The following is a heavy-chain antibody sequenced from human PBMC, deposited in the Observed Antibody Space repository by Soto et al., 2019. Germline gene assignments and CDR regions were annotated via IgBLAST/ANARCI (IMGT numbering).Heavy chain of an antibody. CDR2: MRIKGDNYAT. J-gene: IGHJ2*01. CDR3: TRRSGWGLTWYFDL. Sequence: EVQLVESGGGLVQPGGSQKLSCEGSGFSFSGSAVHWVRQAPGKGLEWVGRMRIKGDNYATAYHASVKGRFTISRDDSKNTAYLQMNSLKTEDTAVYYCTRRSGWGLTWYFDLWGRGTLVTVSS. D-gene: IGHD3-10*01. V-gene: IGHV3-73*01. CDR1: GFSFSGSA.